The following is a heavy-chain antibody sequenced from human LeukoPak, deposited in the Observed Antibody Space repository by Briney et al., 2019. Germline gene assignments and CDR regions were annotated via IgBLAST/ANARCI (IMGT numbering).Heavy chain of an antibody. CDR3: AKAPLPANYYDSSGYYYVGTGAFDI. CDR2: IRYDGSNK. CDR1: GFTFSSYD. D-gene: IGHD3-22*01. Sequence: GRSLRLSCAASGFTFSSYDMHWVRQAPGKGLEWVAFIRYDGSNKYYADSVKGRFTISRDNSKNTLYLQMNSLRAEDTAVYYCAKAPLPANYYDSSGYYYVGTGAFDIWGQGTMVTVSS. V-gene: IGHV3-30*02. J-gene: IGHJ3*02.